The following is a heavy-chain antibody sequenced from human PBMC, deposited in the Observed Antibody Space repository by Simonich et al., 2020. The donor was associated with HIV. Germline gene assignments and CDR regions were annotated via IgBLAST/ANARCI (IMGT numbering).Heavy chain of an antibody. Sequence: QVQLQQWGAGLLKPSETLSLTCAVYGGSFSGDYWSWIRQPPGKGLECIGEINHSGSTNYNPSLKSRVTISVDTSKNQFSLKLSSVTAADTAVYYCARTYYYDSSGYYAGWFDPWGQGTLVTVSS. V-gene: IGHV4-34*01. D-gene: IGHD3-22*01. CDR1: GGSFSGDY. CDR3: ARTYYYDSSGYYAGWFDP. J-gene: IGHJ5*02. CDR2: INHSGST.